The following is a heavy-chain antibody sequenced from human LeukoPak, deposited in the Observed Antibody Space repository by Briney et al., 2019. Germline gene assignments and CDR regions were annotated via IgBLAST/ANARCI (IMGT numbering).Heavy chain of an antibody. D-gene: IGHD6-19*01. CDR2: IYYSGST. CDR1: GGSISSYY. V-gene: IGHV4-59*01. CDR3: ARGRYSSGWKQFDY. J-gene: IGHJ4*02. Sequence: PSETLSLTCTVSGGSISSYYWSWIRQPPGKGLEWIRYIYYSGSTNYNPSLKSRVTISVDTSKNQFSLKLSSVTAADTAVYYCARGRYSSGWKQFDYWGQGTLVTVSS.